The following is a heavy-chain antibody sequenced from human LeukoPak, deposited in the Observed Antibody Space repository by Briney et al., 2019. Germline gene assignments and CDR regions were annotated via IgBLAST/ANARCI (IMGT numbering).Heavy chain of an antibody. J-gene: IGHJ4*02. CDR1: GFTVSSNY. CDR3: ARSNCNSCYLGVWYYFDY. Sequence: GGSLRLSCAASGFTVSSNYMSWVRQAPGKGLEWVSVIYDDGTTYYAGSVKGRFTISRDSSKNTLFLQMNSLRAEDTAVYYCARSNCNSCYLGVWYYFDYWGQGTLVTVSS. D-gene: IGHD1/OR15-1a*01. CDR2: IYDDGTT. V-gene: IGHV3-66*01.